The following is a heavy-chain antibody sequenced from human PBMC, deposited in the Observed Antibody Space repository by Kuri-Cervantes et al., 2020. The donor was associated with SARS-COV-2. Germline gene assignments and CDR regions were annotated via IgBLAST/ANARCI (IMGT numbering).Heavy chain of an antibody. V-gene: IGHV1-69*05. J-gene: IGHJ6*03. Sequence: SVKVSCKASGGTFSSYAISWVRQAPGQGLEWMGGIIPIFGTANYAQKFQGRATITTDESTSTAYMELSSLRSEDTAVYYCARELLGIQSSGSYYMDVWGKGTTVTVSS. CDR1: GGTFSSYA. CDR3: ARELLGIQSSGSYYMDV. CDR2: IIPIFGTA. D-gene: IGHD3-10*01.